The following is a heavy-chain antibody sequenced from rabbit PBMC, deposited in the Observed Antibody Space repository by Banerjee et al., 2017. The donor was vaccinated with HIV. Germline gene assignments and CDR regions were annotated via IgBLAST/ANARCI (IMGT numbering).Heavy chain of an antibody. J-gene: IGHJ2*01. CDR2: IYTGDGNT. V-gene: IGHV1S45*01. CDR3: ARGGGGYAGYGHGDDAFDP. D-gene: IGHD7-1*01. CDR1: GFSFSNKYV. Sequence: QEQLEESGGDLVKPEGSLTLTCTASGFSFSNKYVMCWVRQAPGKGLEWIACIYTGDGNTHYASWAKGRFTISKTSSTVDLKMTSLTVADTATYFCARGGGGYAGYGHGDDAFDPWGPGTLVTVS.